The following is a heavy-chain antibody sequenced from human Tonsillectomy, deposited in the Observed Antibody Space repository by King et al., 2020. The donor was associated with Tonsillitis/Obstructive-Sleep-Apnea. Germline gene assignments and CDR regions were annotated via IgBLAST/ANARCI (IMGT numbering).Heavy chain of an antibody. CDR3: AKVASPSTSYYYMDV. CDR2: ISWNSGSI. J-gene: IGHJ6*03. CDR1: GFTFDDYA. D-gene: IGHD2-2*01. V-gene: IGHV3-9*01. Sequence: VQLVESGGGLVQPGRSLRISCAASGFTFDDYAMHWVRQAPGKGLEWVSGISWNSGSIGYADYVKGRFTISRDNAKNSLYLQMNSMRTEDTALYYCAKVASPSTSYYYMDVWGKGTTVTVSS.